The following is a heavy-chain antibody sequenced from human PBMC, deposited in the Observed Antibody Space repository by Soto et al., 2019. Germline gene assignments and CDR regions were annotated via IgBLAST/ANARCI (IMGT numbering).Heavy chain of an antibody. V-gene: IGHV1-18*04. Sequence: GSVNLSCKASGYTFTSYGITWVRQAPGQGLEWMGWISAYNGNTNYAQKLQGRVTMTTDTSTSTAYMELRSLRSDDTAVYYCARDLPSTVVTSASTNGCEPWGQGT. CDR1: GYTFTSYG. J-gene: IGHJ5*02. D-gene: IGHD4-17*01. CDR2: ISAYNGNT. CDR3: ARDLPSTVVTSASTNGCEP.